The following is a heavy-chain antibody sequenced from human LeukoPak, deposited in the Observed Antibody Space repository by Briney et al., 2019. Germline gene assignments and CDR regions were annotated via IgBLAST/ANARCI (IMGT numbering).Heavy chain of an antibody. CDR3: ARDIVVTTLDY. V-gene: IGHV3-30-3*01. CDR1: GFTFSSYA. D-gene: IGHD5-12*01. CDR2: ISYDGSNK. J-gene: IGHJ4*02. Sequence: GGSLRLSCAASGFTFSSYAMHWVGQAPGKGREGVAVISYDGSNKYYADSVKGRFTISRDNSKNTLYLQMNSLRAEDTAVYYCARDIVVTTLDYWGQGTLVTVSS.